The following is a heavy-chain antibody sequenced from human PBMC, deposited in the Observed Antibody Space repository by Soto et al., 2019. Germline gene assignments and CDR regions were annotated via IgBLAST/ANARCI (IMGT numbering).Heavy chain of an antibody. CDR1: GFTFSTYT. CDR2: ISTSGDST. Sequence: EAQLVESGGGLVKPGGSLRLACAASGFTFSTYTLNWVRQAPGKGLEWVSSISTSGDSTYYEDSLRGRFTISRDNARASLYLQMDSFRGEDTAMYYCTRDGEPLWGQGTMVTVSS. D-gene: IGHD3-3*01. J-gene: IGHJ3*01. V-gene: IGHV3-21*01. CDR3: TRDGEPL.